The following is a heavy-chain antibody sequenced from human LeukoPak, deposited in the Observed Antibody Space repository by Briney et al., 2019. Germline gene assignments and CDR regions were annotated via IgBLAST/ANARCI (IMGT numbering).Heavy chain of an antibody. Sequence: PGGSLRLSCAASGFIFSTYSMNWVRQAPGKGLEWVSHSSSSGSTIYYAGSVKGRFTIARDNAKNSVYLQMNSLRAEDTAVYYCARGSLHSAYGFDYWGQGTLVTVSS. CDR1: GFIFSTYS. CDR2: SSSSGSTI. V-gene: IGHV3-48*04. CDR3: ARGSLHSAYGFDY. D-gene: IGHD5-12*01. J-gene: IGHJ4*02.